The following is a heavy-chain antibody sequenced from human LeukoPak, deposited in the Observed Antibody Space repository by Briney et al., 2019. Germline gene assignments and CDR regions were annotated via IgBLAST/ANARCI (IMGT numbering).Heavy chain of an antibody. Sequence: SETLSLTCTVSGGSISSGSYYWRWIRQPAGTGLEWIVRIYTSGSTYYNPSLKSRVTISVDTSKNQFSLKLSSVTAADTAVYYCASGAGYYYGMDVWGQGTTVTVSS. J-gene: IGHJ6*02. CDR3: ASGAGYYYGMDV. V-gene: IGHV4-61*02. CDR2: IYTSGST. CDR1: GGSISSGSYY. D-gene: IGHD3-10*01.